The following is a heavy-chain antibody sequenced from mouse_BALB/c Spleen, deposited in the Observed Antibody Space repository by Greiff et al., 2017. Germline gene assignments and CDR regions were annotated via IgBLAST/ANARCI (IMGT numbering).Heavy chain of an antibody. D-gene: IGHD2-4*01. J-gene: IGHJ4*01. Sequence: EVHLVESGPELVKPGASVKISCKASGYSFTGYFMNWVMQSHGKSLEWIGRINPYNGDTFYNQKFKGKATLTVDKSSSTAHMELRSLASEDSAVYYCARAGLYDYDVAMDYWGQGTSVTVSS. CDR2: INPYNGDT. CDR3: ARAGLYDYDVAMDY. CDR1: GYSFTGYF. V-gene: IGHV1-20*02.